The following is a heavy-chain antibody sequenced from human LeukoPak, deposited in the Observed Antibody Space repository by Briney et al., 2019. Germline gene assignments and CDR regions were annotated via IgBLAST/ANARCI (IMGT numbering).Heavy chain of an antibody. Sequence: SVKVSCKASGGTFSSCTISWVRQAPGQGLEWMGRIIPILGIANYAQKFQGRVTITADKSTSTDYMELSSLRSEDTAVYYCAREEARPNGYYWGQGTLVTVAS. CDR3: AREEARPNGYY. CDR2: IIPILGIA. D-gene: IGHD6-6*01. V-gene: IGHV1-69*04. CDR1: GGTFSSCT. J-gene: IGHJ4*02.